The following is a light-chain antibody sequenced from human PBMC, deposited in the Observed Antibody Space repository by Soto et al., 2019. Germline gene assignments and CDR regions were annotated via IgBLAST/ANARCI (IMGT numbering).Light chain of an antibody. J-gene: IGLJ1*01. CDR3: SSYTSSSTDV. V-gene: IGLV2-14*01. CDR2: EVS. CDR1: SSDIGTYNY. Sequence: QSALTQPASVSGSPGQSITISCTGTSSDIGTYNYVSWYQQHPGKAPKLMIYEVSNRPLGVSNRFSGSKSGNTASLTISGLQAEDEAEYYCSSYTSSSTDVFGTGTKLTVL.